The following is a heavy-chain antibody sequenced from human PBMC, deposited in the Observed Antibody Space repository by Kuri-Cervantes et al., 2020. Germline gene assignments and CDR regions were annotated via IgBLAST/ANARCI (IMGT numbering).Heavy chain of an antibody. J-gene: IGHJ3*02. Sequence: GGSLRLSCAASGFTFSSYAMHWVRQAPGKGLEWVAVISYDGSNKYYADSVKGRFTISRDNSKNTLYLQMNSLRAEDTAVYYCAKVQVGATLWDAFDIWGQGTMVTVSS. D-gene: IGHD1-26*01. CDR2: ISYDGSNK. V-gene: IGHV3-30-3*01. CDR3: AKVQVGATLWDAFDI. CDR1: GFTFSSYA.